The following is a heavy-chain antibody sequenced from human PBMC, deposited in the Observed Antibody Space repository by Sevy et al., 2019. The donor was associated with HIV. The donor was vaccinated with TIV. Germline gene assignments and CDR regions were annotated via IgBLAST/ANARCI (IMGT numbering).Heavy chain of an antibody. CDR3: ARGLGAPGFYYYYGMDV. CDR1: KFTFSNYG. Sequence: GGSLGLSCAASKFTFSNYGMDWVRQSPGKGLEWVALIWHDGSNKYYADSVKGRFTISRDNSKNTMYLQMSSLRAEDTAVYYCARGLGAPGFYYYYGMDVWGQGTTVTVSS. J-gene: IGHJ6*02. D-gene: IGHD1-26*01. V-gene: IGHV3-33*01. CDR2: IWHDGSNK.